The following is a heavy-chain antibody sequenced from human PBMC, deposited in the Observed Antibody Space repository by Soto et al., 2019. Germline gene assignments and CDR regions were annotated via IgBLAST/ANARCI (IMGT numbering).Heavy chain of an antibody. J-gene: IGHJ6*02. CDR1: GFTFSSYS. CDR3: ARENYDFWSGYSGGMDV. V-gene: IGHV3-21*01. D-gene: IGHD3-3*01. CDR2: ISSSSSYI. Sequence: GGSLRLSCAASGFTFSSYSMNWVRQAPGKGLEWVSSISSSSSYIYYADSVKGRFTISRDNAKNSLYLQMNSLRAEDTAVYYCARENYDFWSGYSGGMDVWGQGTTVTVSS.